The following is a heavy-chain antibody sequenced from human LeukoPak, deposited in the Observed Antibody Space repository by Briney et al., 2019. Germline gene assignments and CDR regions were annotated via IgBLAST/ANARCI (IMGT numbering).Heavy chain of an antibody. D-gene: IGHD2-2*01. CDR1: GYTFTGYY. V-gene: IGHV1-2*02. J-gene: IGHJ5*02. Sequence: ASVKVSCKASGYTFTGYYMHWVRQAPGQGLEWMGWINPNSGGTNYAQKFQGRVTMTRDTSISTAYVELSRLRSDDTAVYYCARGLPSQYCSSTSCYSWFDPWGQGTLVTVSS. CDR3: ARGLPSQYCSSTSCYSWFDP. CDR2: INPNSGGT.